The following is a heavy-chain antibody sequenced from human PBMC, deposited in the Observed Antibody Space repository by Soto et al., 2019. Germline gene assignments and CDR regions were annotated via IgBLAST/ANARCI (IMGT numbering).Heavy chain of an antibody. D-gene: IGHD2-15*01. Sequence: GASVKVSCKASGGTFSSYAISWLRQSPGQGLEWMGGIIPIFGTANYAQKFQGRVTITADESTSTAYMELSSLRSEDTAVYYCARGQYCSGGSCYLRGAFDIWGQGTMVTVS. J-gene: IGHJ3*02. CDR3: ARGQYCSGGSCYLRGAFDI. CDR1: GGTFSSYA. V-gene: IGHV1-69*13. CDR2: IIPIFGTA.